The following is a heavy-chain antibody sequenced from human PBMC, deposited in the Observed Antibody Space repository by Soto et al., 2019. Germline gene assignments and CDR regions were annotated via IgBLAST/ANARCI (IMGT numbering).Heavy chain of an antibody. Sequence: GGSLRLSCAASGFTFSSYVMHWVRQAPGKGLEWVAVISYDGSNKYYADFVKGRFTICRDNSKHTLYLQMNSLRPEDTAVYYGAKDLEGYCTTTSCYTYFGLDVWGQGTTVTVSS. J-gene: IGHJ6*02. V-gene: IGHV3-30*18. CDR3: AKDLEGYCTTTSCYTYFGLDV. CDR2: ISYDGSNK. CDR1: GFTFSSYV. D-gene: IGHD2-2*01.